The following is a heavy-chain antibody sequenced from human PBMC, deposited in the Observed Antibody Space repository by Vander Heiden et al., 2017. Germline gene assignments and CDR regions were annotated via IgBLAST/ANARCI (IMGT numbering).Heavy chain of an antibody. D-gene: IGHD3-22*01. CDR2: IWYDGSNK. J-gene: IGHJ3*02. V-gene: IGHV3-33*01. Sequence: QVQLVESGGGVVQPGRSLRLSCAASGFTFSSHAMHWVRQAPGKGLEWVAFIWYDGSNKYYGDSVKGRFTISRDNSKNTVYLQMNSLRDEDTAVYYCVGDPPSSGYTFDIWGQGTMVTVSS. CDR1: GFTFSSHA. CDR3: VGDPPSSGYTFDI.